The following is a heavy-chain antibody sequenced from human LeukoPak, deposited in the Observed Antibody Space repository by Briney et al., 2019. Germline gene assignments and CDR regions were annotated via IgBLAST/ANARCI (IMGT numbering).Heavy chain of an antibody. J-gene: IGHJ6*03. Sequence: SVKVSCKASGGTFSSYAISWVRQAPGQGLEWMGGIIPIFGTANYAQKFQGRVTTTADESTSTAYMELSSLRSEDTAVYYCARGTKSSSQQFHYYYMDVWGKGTTVTVSS. CDR1: GGTFSSYA. CDR3: ARGTKSSSQQFHYYYMDV. V-gene: IGHV1-69*13. D-gene: IGHD6-6*01. CDR2: IIPIFGTA.